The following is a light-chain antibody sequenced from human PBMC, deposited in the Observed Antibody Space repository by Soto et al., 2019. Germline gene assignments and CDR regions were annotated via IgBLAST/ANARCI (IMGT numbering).Light chain of an antibody. CDR2: GAS. CDR3: QQYGRSPPIT. J-gene: IGKJ5*01. V-gene: IGKV3-20*01. CDR1: QSVTSNY. Sequence: EIVLTQSPGTLSLSPGERATLSCRASQSVTSNYLAWFQQKPGQAPRLLIHGASSRATGIPGRFSGSGSGTDFTLTISRLEPEDFAVYYCQQYGRSPPITFGQGTRLEIK.